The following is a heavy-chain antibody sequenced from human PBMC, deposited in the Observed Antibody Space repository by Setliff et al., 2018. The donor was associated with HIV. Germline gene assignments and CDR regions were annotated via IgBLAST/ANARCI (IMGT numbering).Heavy chain of an antibody. CDR2: INPNSGAT. Sequence: ASVKVSCKSSGYTFNDYFIHWVRQVPGQGLEWMGWINPNSGATNYAQTFQGRVTMTRDTSVSKAYMELSRLRSDDTGIYYCARHGLTGDLNAFDIWGQGTMVTVSS. V-gene: IGHV1-2*02. D-gene: IGHD7-27*01. CDR1: GYTFNDYF. CDR3: ARHGLTGDLNAFDI. J-gene: IGHJ3*02.